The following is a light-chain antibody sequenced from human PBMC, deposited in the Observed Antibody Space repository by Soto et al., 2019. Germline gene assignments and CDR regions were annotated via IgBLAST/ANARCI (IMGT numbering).Light chain of an antibody. CDR1: QSISSW. CDR3: HQYNSYPYT. V-gene: IGKV1-5*03. CDR2: KAS. J-gene: IGKJ2*01. Sequence: DIQMTQSPSTLSASVGDGVTITCRASQSISSWLAWYQQKPGKAPKLLIYKASSLESGVPSRFSGSGSGTEFTLTISSLQPDDFATYYCHQYNSYPYTFGQGTKLEIK.